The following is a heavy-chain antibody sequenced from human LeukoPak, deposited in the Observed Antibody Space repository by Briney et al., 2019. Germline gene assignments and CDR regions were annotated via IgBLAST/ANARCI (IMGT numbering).Heavy chain of an antibody. D-gene: IGHD6-19*01. V-gene: IGHV1-69*13. Sequence: ASVKVSCKASGGTFSSYAISWVRQAPGQGLEWMGGIIPIFGTANYAQKFQGRVTITADESTSTAYMELSSLRSEDTAVYYCARIAVAWYEGDYWGQGTLVTVSS. CDR1: GGTFSSYA. J-gene: IGHJ4*02. CDR3: ARIAVAWYEGDY. CDR2: IIPIFGTA.